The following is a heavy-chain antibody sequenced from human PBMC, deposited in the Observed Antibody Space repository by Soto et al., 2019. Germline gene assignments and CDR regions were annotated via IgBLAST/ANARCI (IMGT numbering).Heavy chain of an antibody. Sequence: GLDLEWLALIYWDGDKFYNPSLKSRLTVTKDTSKNQVVLTMTNMDPVDTATYYCARRYGDYVRWFDYWGQGTLVTVSS. CDR2: IYWDGDK. CDR3: ARRYGDYVRWFDY. D-gene: IGHD4-17*01. V-gene: IGHV2-5*02. J-gene: IGHJ4*02.